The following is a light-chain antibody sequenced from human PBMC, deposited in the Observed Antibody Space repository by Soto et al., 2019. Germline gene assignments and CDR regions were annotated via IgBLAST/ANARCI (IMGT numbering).Light chain of an antibody. CDR1: SSNIRSNT. V-gene: IGLV1-44*01. CDR3: AAWDDSLNGRV. CDR2: SGN. Sequence: QSALTQPRSASGTPGQRVTISCSGSSSNIRSNTVNWYQHLPGTAPKLLIYSGNQRPSGVPDRFSGSKSGTSASLAISGLQPEDEADYYCAAWDDSLNGRVFGTGTKVTVL. J-gene: IGLJ1*01.